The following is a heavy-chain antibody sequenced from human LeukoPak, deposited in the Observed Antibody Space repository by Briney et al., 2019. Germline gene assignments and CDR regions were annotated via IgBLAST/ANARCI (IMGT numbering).Heavy chain of an antibody. V-gene: IGHV1-69*05. J-gene: IGHJ3*02. Sequence: ASVKVSCKASGGTFSSYAISWVRQAPGQGLEWMGGIIPIFGTANYAQKFQGRVTITTDESTSTAYMELSSLRSEDTAVYYCARENGYNSRGGGTDAFDIWGQGTMVTVS. CDR1: GGTFSSYA. CDR3: ARENGYNSRGGGTDAFDI. D-gene: IGHD5-24*01. CDR2: IIPIFGTA.